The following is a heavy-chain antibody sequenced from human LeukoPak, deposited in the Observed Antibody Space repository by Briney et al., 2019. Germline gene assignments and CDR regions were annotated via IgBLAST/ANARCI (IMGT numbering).Heavy chain of an antibody. J-gene: IGHJ6*03. Sequence: SETLSLTCAVSGGSISSSNWWSGVRQPPGKGLEWIGETYHSGSTNYTPSLKSRVTISVDKSKNQFSLKLSSVTAADTAVYYCAREGGTVVRGVTFYYYYMDVWGKGTTVTVSS. CDR1: GGSISSSNW. V-gene: IGHV4-4*02. CDR3: AREGGTVVRGVTFYYYYMDV. D-gene: IGHD3-10*01. CDR2: TYHSGST.